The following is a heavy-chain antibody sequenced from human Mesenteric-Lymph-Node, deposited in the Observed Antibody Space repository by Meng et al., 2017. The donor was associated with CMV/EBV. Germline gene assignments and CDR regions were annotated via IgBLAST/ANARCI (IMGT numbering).Heavy chain of an antibody. D-gene: IGHD2-15*01. CDR1: GYTFTSYD. V-gene: IGHV1-8*01. Sequence: ASVKVSCKASGYTFTSYDINWVRQATGQGLEWMGWMNPNSGNTGYAQKFQGRVTMTRNTSISTAYMELSSLRSEDTAVYYCARWSIVANPRFYGMDVWGQGTTVTVSS. CDR2: MNPNSGNT. J-gene: IGHJ6*02. CDR3: ARWSIVANPRFYGMDV.